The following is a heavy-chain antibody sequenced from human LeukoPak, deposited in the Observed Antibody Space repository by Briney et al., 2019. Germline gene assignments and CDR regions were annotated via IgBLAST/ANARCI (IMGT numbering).Heavy chain of an antibody. CDR1: GFTFSSYA. V-gene: IGHV3-30*04. Sequence: GGSLRLSCAASGFTFSSYAMHWVRQAPGKGLEWVAVISYDGSSKYYADSVKGRFTISRDNSKNTLYLQMNSLRAEDTAVYYCAGAEAEYYDSSGHLYYYYYMDVWGKGTTVTVS. CDR2: ISYDGSSK. D-gene: IGHD3-22*01. CDR3: AGAEAEYYDSSGHLYYYYYMDV. J-gene: IGHJ6*03.